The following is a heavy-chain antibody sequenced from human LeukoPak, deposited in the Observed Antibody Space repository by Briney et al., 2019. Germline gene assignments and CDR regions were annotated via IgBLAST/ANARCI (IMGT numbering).Heavy chain of an antibody. CDR2: IYPGDSDI. D-gene: IGHD3-22*01. CDR3: ARRYYDSSGYYYFDY. J-gene: IGHJ4*02. CDR1: GYSFISYW. V-gene: IGHV5-51*01. Sequence: GESLQISSKGAGYSFISYWIGWVRRLPGKGLEWMGIIYPGDSDIRYRPSFQGQVTISVDKSISTAYLQWSSLKAADTAMYYCARRYYDSSGYYYFDYWGQGTLVTASS.